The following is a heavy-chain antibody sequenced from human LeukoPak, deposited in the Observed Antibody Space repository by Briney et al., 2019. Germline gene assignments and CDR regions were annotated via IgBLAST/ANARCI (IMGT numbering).Heavy chain of an antibody. D-gene: IGHD5-24*01. V-gene: IGHV4-59*08. CDR1: GGSISNYY. CDR2: IYNSGST. CDR3: ARHGGGYSFDY. Sequence: SETLSLTCSVSGGSISNYYWSWIRQPPGKALEWIGYIYNSGSTNYNPALKSRLTISVDTSKNQFSLKLNSVTAADTAVYYCARHGGGYSFDYWGQGTLVTVSS. J-gene: IGHJ4*02.